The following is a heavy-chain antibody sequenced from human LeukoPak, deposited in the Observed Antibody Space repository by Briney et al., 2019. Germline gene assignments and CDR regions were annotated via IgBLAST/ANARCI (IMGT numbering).Heavy chain of an antibody. V-gene: IGHV4-31*03. J-gene: IGHJ5*02. CDR1: GGSISSGGYY. CDR2: IYYSGST. Sequence: PSQTLSLTCTVSGGSISSGGYYWSWIRQHPGKGLEWIGYIYYSGSTYYNPSLKSRVTISVDTSKNQFSLKLSSVTAADTAVYYCARVGVVAGTGWFDPWGQGTLATVSS. CDR3: ARVGVVAGTGWFDP. D-gene: IGHD6-19*01.